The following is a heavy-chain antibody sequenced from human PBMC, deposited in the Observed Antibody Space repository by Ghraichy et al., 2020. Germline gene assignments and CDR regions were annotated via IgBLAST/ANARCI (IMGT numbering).Heavy chain of an antibody. J-gene: IGHJ2*01. CDR1: GFTFSTCS. CDR2: ISSSSGYI. V-gene: IGHV3-21*01. Sequence: GGSLRLSCAASGFTFSTCSMVWVRQAPGKGLEWVSSISSSSGYIYYADSVKGRFTISRDNAKNSLYLQMNSLRAEDTAVYSCARIAVSGTWYFDLWGRGTRVTVSS. D-gene: IGHD6-19*01. CDR3: ARIAVSGTWYFDL.